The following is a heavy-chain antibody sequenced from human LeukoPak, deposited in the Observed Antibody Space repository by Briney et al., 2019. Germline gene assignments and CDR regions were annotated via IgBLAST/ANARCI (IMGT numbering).Heavy chain of an antibody. J-gene: IGHJ4*01. D-gene: IGHD6-13*01. CDR1: GFTSGNFW. Sequence: GGSLRLSCAVSGFTSGNFWMNWVRQAPGKGLEWVASIREDGGEKSYVDSVKGRFTISRDNTKNSLYLQMSSLRAEDTAVYYCARDGTAAGLYFDLWGQGTLVIVSS. V-gene: IGHV3-7*01. CDR3: ARDGTAAGLYFDL. CDR2: IREDGGEK.